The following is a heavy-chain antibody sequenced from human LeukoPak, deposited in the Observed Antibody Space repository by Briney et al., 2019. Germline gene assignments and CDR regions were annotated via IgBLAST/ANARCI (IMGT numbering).Heavy chain of an antibody. J-gene: IGHJ4*02. Sequence: ASVKVSCKASGYTFTSNYIHWVRQAPGQGLEWMGMIYPRDGSTSYAQKFQGRVTVTRDTSTSTVHMELSGLRSEDTAVYFCARDQEGFDYWGQGTLVTVSS. CDR3: ARDQEGFDY. V-gene: IGHV1-46*01. CDR1: GYTFTSNY. CDR2: IYPRDGST.